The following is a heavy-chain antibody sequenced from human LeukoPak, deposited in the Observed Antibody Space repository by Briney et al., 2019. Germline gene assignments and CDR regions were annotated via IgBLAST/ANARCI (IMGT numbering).Heavy chain of an antibody. CDR3: ARVGGSSVVDY. J-gene: IGHJ4*02. CDR1: GGSISSYY. V-gene: IGHV4-59*01. Sequence: PSETLSLTCTVSGGSISSYYWSWIRQPPGKGLEWIGYIYYSGSTNYNPSLKSRVTISVDTSKNQFSLKLSSETAADTAVYYCARVGGSSVVDYWGQGTLVTVSS. CDR2: IYYSGST. D-gene: IGHD2-15*01.